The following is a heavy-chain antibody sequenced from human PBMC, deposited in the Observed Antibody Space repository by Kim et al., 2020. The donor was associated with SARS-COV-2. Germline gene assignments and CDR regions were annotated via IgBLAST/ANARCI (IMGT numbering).Heavy chain of an antibody. CDR3: ARLINAGSYPDY. CDR2: IYYSGST. Sequence: SETLSLTCTVSGGSISSSSYYWGWIRQPPGKGLEWIGSIYYSGSTYYNPSLKSRATISVDTSKNQFSLKLSSVTAADTAVYYCARLINAGSYPDYWGQGTLVTVSS. J-gene: IGHJ4*02. V-gene: IGHV4-39*01. D-gene: IGHD3-10*01. CDR1: GGSISSSSYY.